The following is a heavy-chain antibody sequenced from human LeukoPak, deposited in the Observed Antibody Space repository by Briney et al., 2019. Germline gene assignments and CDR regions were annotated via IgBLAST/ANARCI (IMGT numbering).Heavy chain of an antibody. CDR3: ATNYYDSSGPHGY. CDR1: GGTFSSYA. J-gene: IGHJ4*02. Sequence: GASVKVSCKASGGTFSSYAISWVRQAPGQGLGWMGGIIPIFGTANYAQKFQGRVTITTDESTSTAYMELSSLRSEDTAVYYCATNYYDSSGPHGYWGQGTLVTVSS. D-gene: IGHD3-22*01. V-gene: IGHV1-69*05. CDR2: IIPIFGTA.